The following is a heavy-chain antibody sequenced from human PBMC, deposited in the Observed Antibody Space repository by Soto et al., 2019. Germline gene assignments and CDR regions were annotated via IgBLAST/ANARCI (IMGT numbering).Heavy chain of an antibody. Sequence: QVQLVQSGAEVKKPGASVKVCCKASGYTFTSYYMHWVRQAPGQGLEWMGIINPSGGSTSYAQKFQGRVTMARDTSTSTGYMELSSLRSEDTAVYYCARASLAGKLSFDYWGQGTLVTVSS. CDR1: GYTFTSYY. CDR2: INPSGGST. CDR3: ARASLAGKLSFDY. V-gene: IGHV1-46*01. J-gene: IGHJ4*02. D-gene: IGHD6-19*01.